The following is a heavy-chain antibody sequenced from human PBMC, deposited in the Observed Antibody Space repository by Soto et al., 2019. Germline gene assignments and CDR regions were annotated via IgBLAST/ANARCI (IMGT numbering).Heavy chain of an antibody. CDR2: FYYGGST. D-gene: IGHD3-9*01. Sequence: LELMRLTYTVSGGSIRSSIYYWGCIRQPPGKGLEWSGSFYYGGSTYYNPSLLGRVTISVDTSKSQFSLKLTSVTAADTAVYYCARHALTGSYWYFDLWGRTTLVTVSS. V-gene: IGHV4-39*01. J-gene: IGHJ2*01. CDR3: ARHALTGSYWYFDL. CDR1: GGSIRSSIYY.